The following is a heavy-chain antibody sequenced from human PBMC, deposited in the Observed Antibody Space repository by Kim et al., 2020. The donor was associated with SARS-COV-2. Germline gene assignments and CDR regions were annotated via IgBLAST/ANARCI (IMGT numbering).Heavy chain of an antibody. CDR1: GFTFSSYW. J-gene: IGHJ4*02. CDR3: ARTVLEEIQLWLQWGNYFDY. CDR2: IKQDGSEK. Sequence: GGSLRLSCAASGFTFSSYWMSWVRQAPGKGLEWVANIKQDGSEKYYVASVKGRFTISRDNAKNSLYLQMNSLRAEDTAVYYCARTVLEEIQLWLQWGNYFDYWGQGTLVTVSS. V-gene: IGHV3-7*01. D-gene: IGHD5-18*01.